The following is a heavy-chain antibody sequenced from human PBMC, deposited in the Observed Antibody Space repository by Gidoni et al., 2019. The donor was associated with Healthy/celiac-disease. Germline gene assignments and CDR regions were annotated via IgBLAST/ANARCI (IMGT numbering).Heavy chain of an antibody. V-gene: IGHV3-23*01. Sequence: GPGKGLEWVSAISGSGGSTYYADPVKGRFTISRDNSKNTLYLQMNSLRAEDTAVYYCAKGPMVRGPFDYWGQGTLVTVSS. CDR3: AKGPMVRGPFDY. CDR2: ISGSGGST. J-gene: IGHJ4*02. D-gene: IGHD3-10*01.